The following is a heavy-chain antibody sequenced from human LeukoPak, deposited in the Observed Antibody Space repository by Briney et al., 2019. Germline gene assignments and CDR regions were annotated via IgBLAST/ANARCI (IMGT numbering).Heavy chain of an antibody. J-gene: IGHJ3*02. CDR2: IYYSGST. CDR1: GGSISSYY. CDR3: ARVEYSSSSGGDDAFDI. V-gene: IGHV4-59*01. D-gene: IGHD6-6*01. Sequence: PSETLSLTCTVSGGSISSYYWSWIRQPPGKGLEWIGYIYYSGSTNYNPSLKRRVTISVDTSKNQFSLKLSSVTAADTAVYYCARVEYSSSSGGDDAFDIWGQGTMVTVSS.